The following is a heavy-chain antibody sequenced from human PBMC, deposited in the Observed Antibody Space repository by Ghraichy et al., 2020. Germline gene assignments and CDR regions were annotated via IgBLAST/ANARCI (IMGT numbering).Heavy chain of an antibody. D-gene: IGHD3-22*01. CDR3: ARLSNDYYYFFDY. V-gene: IGHV3-48*02. Sequence: LTCAASGITFSNYNMNWVRQAPGKGLEWVSYISRSGSSIYYADSVKGRFTISRDNAKNSLYLQMNSLRDEDTAIYYCARLSNDYYYFFDYWGQGALVTVSS. CDR2: ISRSGSSI. CDR1: GITFSNYN. J-gene: IGHJ4*02.